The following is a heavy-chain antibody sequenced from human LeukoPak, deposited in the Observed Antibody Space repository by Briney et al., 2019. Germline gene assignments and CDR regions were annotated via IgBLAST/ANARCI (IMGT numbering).Heavy chain of an antibody. J-gene: IGHJ4*02. Sequence: ASVKVSCKASGYTFTNYGISWVRQAPEQGLEWMGWISAYNGNTNYAQKLQGRVTMTTDTSTSTAYMELRSLRSDDTAVYYCARDFSPGYSYGFDYWGQGTLVTVSS. CDR1: GYTFTNYG. CDR2: ISAYNGNT. CDR3: ARDFSPGYSYGFDY. D-gene: IGHD5-18*01. V-gene: IGHV1-18*01.